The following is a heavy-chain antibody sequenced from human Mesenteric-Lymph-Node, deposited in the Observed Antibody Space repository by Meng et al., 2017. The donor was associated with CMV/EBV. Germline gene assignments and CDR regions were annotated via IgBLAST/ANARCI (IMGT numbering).Heavy chain of an antibody. Sequence: SETLSLTCTVSGGSISGYYWSWIRQPPGKGLEWIGCFFYSGTTNYNPSLKSRVTISVDTFKNQFSLKVNSLTAADTAVYYCARWPGYFDYWGQGTLVTVSS. V-gene: IGHV4-59*01. CDR2: FFYSGTT. CDR3: ARWPGYFDY. D-gene: IGHD1-1*01. J-gene: IGHJ4*02. CDR1: GGSISGYY.